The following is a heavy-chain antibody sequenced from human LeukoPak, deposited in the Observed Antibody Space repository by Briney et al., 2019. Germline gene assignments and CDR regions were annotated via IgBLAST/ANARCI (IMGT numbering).Heavy chain of an antibody. CDR3: ARGGDSSKDY. CDR1: GFTFSSYA. V-gene: IGHV3-30-3*01. J-gene: IGHJ4*02. CDR2: ISYDGSNK. Sequence: SLRLSCAASGFTFSSYAMHWVRQAPGKGLEWVAVISYDGSNKYYADSVKGRFTISRDNSKNTLYLQMNSLRAEDTAVYYCARGGDSSKDYWGQGTLVTVSS. D-gene: IGHD6-13*01.